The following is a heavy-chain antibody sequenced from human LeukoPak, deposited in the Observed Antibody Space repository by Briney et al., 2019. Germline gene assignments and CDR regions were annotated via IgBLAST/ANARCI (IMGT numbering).Heavy chain of an antibody. CDR2: IYHSGST. CDR1: GYSISSGYY. J-gene: IGHJ6*03. V-gene: IGHV4-38-2*01. Sequence: SETLSLTCAVSGYSISSGYYWGWIRQPPGKGLEWIGSIYHSGSTYYNPSLKSRVTISVDTSKNQFSLKLSSVTAADTAVYYCARGGCSSTSCYYYYYYMDVWGKGTTVTVSS. CDR3: ARGGCSSTSCYYYYYYMDV. D-gene: IGHD2-2*01.